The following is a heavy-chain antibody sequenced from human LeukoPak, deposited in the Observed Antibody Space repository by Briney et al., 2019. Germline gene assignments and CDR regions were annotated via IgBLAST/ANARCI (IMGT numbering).Heavy chain of an antibody. J-gene: IGHJ3*02. CDR1: GDSISSGNYY. Sequence: SETLSLTCSVSGDSISSGNYYWGWIRQPPGKGLEWIGNLYYSGTTYYNPSFKSRVTISVDTSKNQFSLKLSSVTAADTAVYYCARHGVIVPGGAFDIWGQGTMVTVSS. CDR2: LYYSGTT. D-gene: IGHD3-22*01. V-gene: IGHV4-39*01. CDR3: ARHGVIVPGGAFDI.